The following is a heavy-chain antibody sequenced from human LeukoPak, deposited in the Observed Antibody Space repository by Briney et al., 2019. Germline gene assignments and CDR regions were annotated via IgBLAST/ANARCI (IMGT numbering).Heavy chain of an antibody. V-gene: IGHV3-11*01. Sequence: KPGGSLRLSCAASGFTFSDYYMSWIRQAPGKGLDWVSYISSSGSNIYYADSVKGRFTISRETAKNSLYLQMNSLRAADTAVYYCAREGIAVAGIYYYYYGMDVWGQGTTVTVSS. D-gene: IGHD6-19*01. J-gene: IGHJ6*02. CDR1: GFTFSDYY. CDR3: AREGIAVAGIYYYYYGMDV. CDR2: ISSSGSNI.